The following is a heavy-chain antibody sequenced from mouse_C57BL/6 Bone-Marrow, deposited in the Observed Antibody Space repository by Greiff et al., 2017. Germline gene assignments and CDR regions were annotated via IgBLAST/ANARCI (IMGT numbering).Heavy chain of an antibody. J-gene: IGHJ1*03. D-gene: IGHD2-1*01. V-gene: IGHV1-75*01. CDR3: ARSYGNSFWYFDV. CDR2: IFPGSGST. Sequence: VQLQESGPELVKPGASVKISCKASGYTFTDYYINWVKQRPGQGLEWIGWIFPGSGSTYYNEKFKGKATLTVDKSSRTAYMLLSSLTSEDSAVYFCARSYGNSFWYFDVWGTGTTVTVSS. CDR1: GYTFTDYY.